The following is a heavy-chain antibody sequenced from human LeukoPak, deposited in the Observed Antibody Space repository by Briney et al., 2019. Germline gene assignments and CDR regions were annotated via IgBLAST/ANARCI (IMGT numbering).Heavy chain of an antibody. D-gene: IGHD3-22*01. Sequence: GESLKISCKGSGYSFTSYWIGWVRQMPGKGLEWMGIIYPGDSDTRYSPSFQGQVTISADKSISTAYLQWSSLKASDTAMYYCARVGPKYYDSSGSSVFAFDIWGQGTMVTVSS. CDR2: IYPGDSDT. CDR3: ARVGPKYYDSSGSSVFAFDI. V-gene: IGHV5-51*01. CDR1: GYSFTSYW. J-gene: IGHJ3*02.